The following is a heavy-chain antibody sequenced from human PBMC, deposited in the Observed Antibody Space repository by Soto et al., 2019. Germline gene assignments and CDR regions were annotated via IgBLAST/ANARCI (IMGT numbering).Heavy chain of an antibody. CDR2: IIPIFGTA. V-gene: IGHV1-69*01. Sequence: QVQLVQSGAEVKKPGSSVKVSCKASGGTFSSYAISWVRQAPRQELEWMGGIIPIFGTANYAQKFQGRVTITADESTSTAYMELSSLRSEDTAVYYCARAVAGYYFDYWGQGTLVTVSS. CDR1: GGTFSSYA. J-gene: IGHJ4*02. D-gene: IGHD6-19*01. CDR3: ARAVAGYYFDY.